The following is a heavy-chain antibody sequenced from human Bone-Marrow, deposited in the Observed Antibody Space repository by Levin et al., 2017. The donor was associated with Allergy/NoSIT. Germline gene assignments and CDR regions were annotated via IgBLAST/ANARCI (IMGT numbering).Heavy chain of an antibody. CDR1: GFTFSTYT. V-gene: IGHV3-23*01. D-gene: IGHD2-15*01. CDR2: ITPSGGTT. Sequence: GGSLRLSCVASGFTFSTYTMSWVRLAPGKGLEWVSGITPSGGTTYYVDSVEGRFTISRDNSKNTLNLQLNSLRAGDTAVYYCAKGTDCSAGSCSYFHHWGQGTLVTVSS. CDR3: AKGTDCSAGSCSYFHH. J-gene: IGHJ1*01.